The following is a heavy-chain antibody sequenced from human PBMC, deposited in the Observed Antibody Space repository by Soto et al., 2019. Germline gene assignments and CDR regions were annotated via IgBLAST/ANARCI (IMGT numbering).Heavy chain of an antibody. J-gene: IGHJ3*02. V-gene: IGHV3-30-3*01. CDR1: GFTFSSYA. CDR2: ISYDGSNK. CDR3: ASNHITTVTMGAFDI. Sequence: QVQLVESGGGVVQPGRSLRLSCAASGFTFSSYAMHWVRQAPGKGLEWVAVISYDGSNKYYADSVKGRFTISRDNSKNTLYLQMNSLRAEDTAVYYCASNHITTVTMGAFDIWGEGTMVTVSS. D-gene: IGHD4-17*01.